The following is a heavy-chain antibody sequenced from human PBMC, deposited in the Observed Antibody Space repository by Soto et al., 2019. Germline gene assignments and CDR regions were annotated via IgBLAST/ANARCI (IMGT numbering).Heavy chain of an antibody. D-gene: IGHD3-3*01. Sequence: RQAPGKGLEWVGFIRSKAYGGTTEYAASVKGRFTISRDDSKSIAYLQMNSLKTEDTAVYYCTRENRADYDFWSGYRKAGWFDPWGQGTLVTVSS. CDR3: TRENRADYDFWSGYRKAGWFDP. J-gene: IGHJ5*02. CDR2: IRSKAYGGTT. V-gene: IGHV3-49*02.